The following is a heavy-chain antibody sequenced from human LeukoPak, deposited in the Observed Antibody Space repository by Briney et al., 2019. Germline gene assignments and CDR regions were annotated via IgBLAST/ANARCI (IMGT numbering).Heavy chain of an antibody. J-gene: IGHJ4*02. V-gene: IGHV3-53*01. CDR2: IYSGGAT. CDR3: AKGARLRVSCDY. Sequence: GGSLRLSCAASGFTVSSNYMSWVRQAPGKGLEWVSIIYSGGATYYTDSVKGRFTISRDNSKNTLYLQMNSLRAEDTAVYYCAKGARLRVSCDYWGQGTLVTVSS. D-gene: IGHD3-16*01. CDR1: GFTVSSNY.